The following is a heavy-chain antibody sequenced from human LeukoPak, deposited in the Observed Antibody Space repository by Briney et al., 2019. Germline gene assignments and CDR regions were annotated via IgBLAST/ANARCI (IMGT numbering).Heavy chain of an antibody. CDR2: IYYSGST. J-gene: IGHJ6*02. Sequence: SETLSLTCTVSGGSISSYYWSWIRQPPGKGLEWIGYIYYSGSTDYNPSLKSRVTISVDTSKNQFSLKLSSVTAADTAVYYCARDRGYGMDVWGQGTTVTVSS. V-gene: IGHV4-59*01. CDR1: GGSISSYY. CDR3: ARDRGYGMDV.